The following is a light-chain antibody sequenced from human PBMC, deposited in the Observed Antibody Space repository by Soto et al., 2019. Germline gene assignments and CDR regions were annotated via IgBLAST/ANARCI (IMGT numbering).Light chain of an antibody. Sequence: DIEMTQSPCTLSASLGDGVTISCRASQSIGAWLAWYQQKPGQAPRLLLYRVTNMQSGVPARFSGSGSGTDFSLTITSLQPVDSAAYFCQQYNDFQYTFGQGTKLEI. CDR3: QQYNDFQYT. V-gene: IGKV1-5*03. CDR1: QSIGAW. CDR2: RVT. J-gene: IGKJ2*01.